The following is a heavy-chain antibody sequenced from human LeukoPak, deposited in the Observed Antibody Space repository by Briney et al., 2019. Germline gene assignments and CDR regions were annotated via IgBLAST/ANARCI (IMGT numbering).Heavy chain of an antibody. Sequence: SETLSLTCAVYGGSFSGYYWSWVRQPPGKGLEWIGEINHSGSTNYNPSLKSRVTISVDTSKNQFSLKLSSVTAADTAVYYCARGLQWLVKYYFDYWGQGTLVTVSS. CDR2: INHSGST. V-gene: IGHV4-34*01. CDR1: GGSFSGYY. D-gene: IGHD6-19*01. J-gene: IGHJ4*02. CDR3: ARGLQWLVKYYFDY.